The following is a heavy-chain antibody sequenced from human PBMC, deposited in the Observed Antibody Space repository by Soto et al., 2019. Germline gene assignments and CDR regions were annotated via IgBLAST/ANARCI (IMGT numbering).Heavy chain of an antibody. D-gene: IGHD5-12*01. CDR1: GGSISGRIYY. Sequence: SEDLSLSCTVPGGSISGRIYYWGRIRKPPGKRKEWFGSIYYSGSTYYNPSLKSRVTISVVTSKNQFSLKLSSVTAADTAVYYCARSSGYDFGYYYYMDVWGKGTTVS. CDR3: ARSSGYDFGYYYYMDV. J-gene: IGHJ6*03. CDR2: IYYSGST. V-gene: IGHV4-39*01.